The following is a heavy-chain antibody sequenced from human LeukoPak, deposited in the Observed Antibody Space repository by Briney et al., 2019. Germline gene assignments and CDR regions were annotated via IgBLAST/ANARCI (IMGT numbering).Heavy chain of an antibody. CDR2: IYYSGST. CDR1: GDSISSSSYY. V-gene: IGHV4-39*07. Sequence: SETLSLTCTVSGDSISSSSYYWGWIRQPPGKGLEWFGSIYYSGSTYYNPSLKSRVTISVDTSKTQFSLKLSSVTAADTAVYYCARAADLDAFDIWGQGTMVTVSS. CDR3: ARAADLDAFDI. J-gene: IGHJ3*02.